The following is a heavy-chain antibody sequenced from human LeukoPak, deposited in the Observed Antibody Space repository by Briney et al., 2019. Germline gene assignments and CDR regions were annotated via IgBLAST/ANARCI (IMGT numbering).Heavy chain of an antibody. CDR1: GGSISSNNW. CDR2: VYHSGST. J-gene: IGHJ5*02. CDR3: ARGHSSGWYVVLGGWFDP. Sequence: PSETLSLTCAVSGGSISSNNWWSWVRQTPGKGLEWIGEVYHSGSTNYNPSLKSRVTISVDKSKKQFSLKLSSMTAADTAVYYCARGHSSGWYVVLGGWFDPWGQGTLVTVSS. D-gene: IGHD6-19*01. V-gene: IGHV4-4*02.